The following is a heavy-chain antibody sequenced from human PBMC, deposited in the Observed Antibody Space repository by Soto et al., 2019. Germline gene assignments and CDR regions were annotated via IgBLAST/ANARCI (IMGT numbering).Heavy chain of an antibody. CDR1: GGSISSGGYS. CDR2: IYHSGST. Sequence: QLQLQESGSGLVKPSQTLSLTCAVSGGSISSGGYSWSWIRQPPGKGLEWIGYIYHSGSTYYNPSLKSRVTISVDRSKNQFSLKLSSATAADTAVYYCARGGIAAAGTDWYYYYGMDVWGQGTTVTVSS. D-gene: IGHD6-13*01. J-gene: IGHJ6*02. V-gene: IGHV4-30-2*01. CDR3: ARGGIAAAGTDWYYYYGMDV.